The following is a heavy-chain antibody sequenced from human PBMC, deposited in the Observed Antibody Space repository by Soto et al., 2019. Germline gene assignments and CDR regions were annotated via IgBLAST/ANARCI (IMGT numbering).Heavy chain of an antibody. CDR3: AKTGFWSGYRVVAY. V-gene: IGHV4-39*01. J-gene: IGHJ4*02. Sequence: PSETLSLTCTVSGESISSGNSYWGWIRQPPGKGLQWIGSMNDRGSIYYNPSLETRITISVDTSKNQFSLKLRSVTAADTAVYFCAKTGFWSGYRVVAYWGQGTLVTVSS. CDR2: MNDRGSI. CDR1: GESISSGNSY. D-gene: IGHD3-3*01.